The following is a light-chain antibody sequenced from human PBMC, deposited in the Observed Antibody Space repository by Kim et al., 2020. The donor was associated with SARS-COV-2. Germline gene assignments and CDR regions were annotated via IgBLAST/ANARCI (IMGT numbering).Light chain of an antibody. J-gene: IGLJ2*01. Sequence: SSELTQDPAVSVALGQTVRITCQGDSLRSYYASWYQQKPGQAPVLVIYGKTHRPSGIPDRFSGSSSGNTASLTITGAQAEDEADYYCNSRDNSGYQVVFGGTTQLTVL. CDR2: GKT. V-gene: IGLV3-19*01. CDR1: SLRSYY. CDR3: NSRDNSGYQVV.